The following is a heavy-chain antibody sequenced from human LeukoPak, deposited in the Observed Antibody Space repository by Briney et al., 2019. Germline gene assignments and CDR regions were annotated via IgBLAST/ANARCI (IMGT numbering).Heavy chain of an antibody. CDR2: INPNSGGT. CDR3: ARPYYDILTGYSHFDY. Sequence: GASVKVSCKASGYTFTDYYIHWVRQAPGQGLEWMGWINPNSGGTNYAQKFQGRVTMTRDTSISTAYMELSRLRSDDTAVYYCARPYYDILTGYSHFDYWGQGTLVTVSS. J-gene: IGHJ4*02. V-gene: IGHV1-2*02. CDR1: GYTFTDYY. D-gene: IGHD3-9*01.